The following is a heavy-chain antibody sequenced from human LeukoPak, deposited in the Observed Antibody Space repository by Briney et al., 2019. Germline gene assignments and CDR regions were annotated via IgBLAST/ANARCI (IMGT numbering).Heavy chain of an antibody. D-gene: IGHD3-10*01. Sequence: ASVKVSCKASGYTFTGYYMHWVRQAPGQGLEWMGRINPNSGGTNYAQKFQGRVTMTRDTSISTAYMELSGLRSDDTAVYYCARGGPLVLLWFGESQDYWGQGTLVTVSS. J-gene: IGHJ4*02. V-gene: IGHV1-2*06. CDR3: ARGGPLVLLWFGESQDY. CDR2: INPNSGGT. CDR1: GYTFTGYY.